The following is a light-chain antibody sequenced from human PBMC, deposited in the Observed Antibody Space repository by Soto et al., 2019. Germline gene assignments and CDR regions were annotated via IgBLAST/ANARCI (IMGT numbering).Light chain of an antibody. Sequence: DIQMTQSPSSLSASVGDRVTITCRASESIARHLNWYQQKPGRAPNLLIYAASSLQNGVPSRFRGGGSGTDFTLTISTMQPDDFANYYCPQTYRTLSITFGQGTRLEIK. CDR3: PQTYRTLSIT. CDR1: ESIARH. CDR2: AAS. V-gene: IGKV1-39*01. J-gene: IGKJ5*01.